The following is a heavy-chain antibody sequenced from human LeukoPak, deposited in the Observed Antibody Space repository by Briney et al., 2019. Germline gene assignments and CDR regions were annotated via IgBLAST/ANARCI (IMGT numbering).Heavy chain of an antibody. V-gene: IGHV4-30-2*01. Sequence: SETLSLTCTVSGGSISSGGYYWSWIRQPPGKGLEWIGYIYHSGSTYYNPSLKSRVTISVDRSKNQFSLKLSSVTAADTAVYYCARAPDFLGYCSSTSCPGVYFDYWGQGTLVTVSS. J-gene: IGHJ4*02. CDR3: ARAPDFLGYCSSTSCPGVYFDY. D-gene: IGHD2-2*01. CDR1: GGSISSGGYY. CDR2: IYHSGST.